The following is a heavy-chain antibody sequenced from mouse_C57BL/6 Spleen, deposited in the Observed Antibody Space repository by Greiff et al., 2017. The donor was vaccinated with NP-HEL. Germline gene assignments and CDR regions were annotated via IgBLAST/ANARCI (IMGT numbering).Heavy chain of an antibody. V-gene: IGHV5-4*01. CDR3: AREGRGQLFDY. J-gene: IGHJ2*01. Sequence: EVKLVESGGGLVKPGGSLKLSCAASGFTFSSYAMSWVRQTPEKRLEWVATISDGGSYTYYPDNVKGRFTISRDNAKNNLYLQMSHLKSEDTAMYYCAREGRGQLFDYWGQGTTLTVSS. D-gene: IGHD4-1*02. CDR1: GFTFSSYA. CDR2: ISDGGSYT.